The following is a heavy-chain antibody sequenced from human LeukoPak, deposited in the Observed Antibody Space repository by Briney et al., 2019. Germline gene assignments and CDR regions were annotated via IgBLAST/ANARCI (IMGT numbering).Heavy chain of an antibody. D-gene: IGHD3-10*01. CDR1: GGSFSGYY. Sequence: SETLSLTCAVYGGSFSGYYWSWIRQPPGKGLEWIGEINHSGSTNYNPSLKSRVTISVDTSKNQFSLKLSSVTAADTAVYYCARRTMVRGASSRYYMDVWGQGTLVTVSS. V-gene: IGHV4-34*01. CDR3: ARRTMVRGASSRYYMDV. CDR2: INHSGST. J-gene: IGHJ4*02.